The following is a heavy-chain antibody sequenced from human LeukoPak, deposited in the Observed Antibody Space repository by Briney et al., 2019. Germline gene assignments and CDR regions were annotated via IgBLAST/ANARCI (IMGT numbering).Heavy chain of an antibody. J-gene: IGHJ5*02. CDR3: ARDYYGGNWFDP. D-gene: IGHD4-23*01. V-gene: IGHV3-21*01. CDR2: ISSSSSYI. CDR1: GLTFSSYS. Sequence: GGSLRLSCAASGLTFSSYSMNWVRQAPGKGLEWVSSISSSSSYIYYADSVKGRFTISRDNAKNSLYLQMNSLRAEDTAVYYCARDYYGGNWFDPWGQGTLVTVSS.